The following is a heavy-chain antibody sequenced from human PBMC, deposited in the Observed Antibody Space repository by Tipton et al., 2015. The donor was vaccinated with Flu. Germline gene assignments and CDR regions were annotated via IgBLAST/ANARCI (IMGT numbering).Heavy chain of an antibody. V-gene: IGHV4-38-2*01. CDR2: IYHTGST. J-gene: IGHJ4*02. CDR3: ARHPSVTNAFDF. D-gene: IGHD5/OR15-5a*01. Sequence: TLSLTCSVSGDSIGSNYYWAWVRQPPGKGLEWIGTIYHTGSTYYNPSLKSRVTVSVDVSKNQFSLNLTSVTAADTAVYYCARHPSVTNAFDFWGQGTLVTVSS. CDR1: GDSIGSNYY.